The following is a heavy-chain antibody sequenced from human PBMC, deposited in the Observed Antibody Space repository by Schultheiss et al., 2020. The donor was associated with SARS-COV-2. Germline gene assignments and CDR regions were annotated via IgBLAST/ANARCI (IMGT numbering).Heavy chain of an antibody. D-gene: IGHD4-17*01. J-gene: IGHJ5*02. Sequence: SVKVSCKASGGTFSSYAISWVRQAPGQGLEWMGGIIPIFGTANYAQKFQGRVMITADESTSTAYMELSSLRSEDTAVYYCANSTVTTFWFDPWGQGTLVTVSS. V-gene: IGHV1-69*13. CDR2: IIPIFGTA. CDR1: GGTFSSYA. CDR3: ANSTVTTFWFDP.